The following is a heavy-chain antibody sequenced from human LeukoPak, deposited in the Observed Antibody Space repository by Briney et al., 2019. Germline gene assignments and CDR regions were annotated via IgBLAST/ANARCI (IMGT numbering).Heavy chain of an antibody. CDR3: ARHSTIQRRYFDWGNLPNFLDY. D-gene: IGHD3-9*01. V-gene: IGHV5-51*01. CDR1: GYNFSNYW. CDR2: IYPGDSDT. J-gene: IGHJ4*02. Sequence: GESLKISCKGSGYNFSNYWIGWVRHMPGKGLEWMGIIYPGDSDTRYSPSFQGQVTISADKSISTAYLQWSSLKASDTAMYYCARHSTIQRRYFDWGNLPNFLDYWGQGTLVTVSS.